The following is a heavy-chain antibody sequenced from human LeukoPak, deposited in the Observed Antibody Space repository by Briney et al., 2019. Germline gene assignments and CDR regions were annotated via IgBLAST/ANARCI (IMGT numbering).Heavy chain of an antibody. CDR3: IRAYDY. CDR1: GFTFSSYW. D-gene: IGHD3-3*02. Sequence: GGSLRLSCTASGFTFSSYWMHWVRQAPGKGLVWVSRINGDGNSINYADSVKGRFTISRDNAKNTLFLQMNSLRAEDTAVYYCIRAYDYWGQGTLVTVSS. V-gene: IGHV3-74*01. CDR2: INGDGNSI. J-gene: IGHJ4*02.